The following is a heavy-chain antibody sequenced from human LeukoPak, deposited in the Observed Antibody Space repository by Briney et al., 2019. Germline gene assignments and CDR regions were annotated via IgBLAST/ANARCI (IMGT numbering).Heavy chain of an antibody. CDR2: IYPGDSDT. D-gene: IGHD4-17*01. CDR1: GYSFTSYW. V-gene: IGHV5-51*01. Sequence: KDGESLKISCMGSGYSFTSYWIGWVRQMPGKGLEWMGIIYPGDSDTRYSPSFQGQVTISADKSISTAYLQWSSLKASDTAMYYCARQMTTVTTDVPRGEAAMVSNWFDPWGQGTLVTVSS. CDR3: ARQMTTVTTDVPRGEAAMVSNWFDP. J-gene: IGHJ5*02.